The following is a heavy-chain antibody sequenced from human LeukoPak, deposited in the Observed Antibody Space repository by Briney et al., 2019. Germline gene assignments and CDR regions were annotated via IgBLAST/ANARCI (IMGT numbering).Heavy chain of an antibody. CDR2: IYYSGST. D-gene: IGHD3-22*01. Sequence: SETLSLTCTVSGGSISSYHWSWIRQPPGKGLEWIGYIYYSGSTNYNPSLKSRVTISVDTSKNQFSLKLSSVTAADTAVYYCARDYYDSSGYYSPNYYYYMDVWGKGTTVTVSS. V-gene: IGHV4-59*01. CDR3: ARDYYDSSGYYSPNYYYYMDV. J-gene: IGHJ6*03. CDR1: GGSISSYH.